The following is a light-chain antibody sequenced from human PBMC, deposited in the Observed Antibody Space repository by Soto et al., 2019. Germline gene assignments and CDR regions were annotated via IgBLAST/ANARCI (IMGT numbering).Light chain of an antibody. J-gene: IGKJ2*01. CDR1: QNIHSF. CDR3: QQSYTTPYT. CDR2: GAS. Sequence: DIQMTQFPSSLSVSLGDRVTITCRASQNIHSFSNWYQQKPGKAPKLLIYGASSLQSGVPSRFSGSGSGTDFTLTISSLQPEDFAIYYCQQSYTTPYTFGQGTKLEIQ. V-gene: IGKV1-39*01.